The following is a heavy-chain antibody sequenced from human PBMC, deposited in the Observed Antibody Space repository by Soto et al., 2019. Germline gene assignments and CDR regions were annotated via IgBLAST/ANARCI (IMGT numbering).Heavy chain of an antibody. Sequence: EVQLVESGGGLVQPGGSLRLSCAASGFTFSSYSMNWVRQAPGKGLEWVSYISSSSSTIYYADSVKGRFTISRDNAKNSLYLQMNSLRAEDTAVYYCARGTWLELPDYWGRGTLVTVSS. V-gene: IGHV3-48*01. D-gene: IGHD1-7*01. CDR3: ARGTWLELPDY. CDR2: ISSSSSTI. CDR1: GFTFSSYS. J-gene: IGHJ4*02.